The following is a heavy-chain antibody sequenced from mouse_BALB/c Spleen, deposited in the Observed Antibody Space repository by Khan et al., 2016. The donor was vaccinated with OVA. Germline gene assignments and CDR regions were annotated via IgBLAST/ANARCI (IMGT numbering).Heavy chain of an antibody. V-gene: IGHV1S137*01. Sequence: QVQLQQSGAELVRPGVSVKISCKGSGYTFTDFTIHWVKQSHAKSLEWIGVISTYYGDANYNQNFKGKATMTVDKSSTTAYMELARLTSEDSAIYYCARGGGGDRFAYWGQGTLVTVSA. J-gene: IGHJ3*01. CDR3: ARGGGGDRFAY. CDR1: GYTFTDFT. CDR2: ISTYYGDA.